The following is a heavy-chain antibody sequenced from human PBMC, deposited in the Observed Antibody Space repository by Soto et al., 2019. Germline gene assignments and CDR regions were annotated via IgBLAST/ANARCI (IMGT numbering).Heavy chain of an antibody. CDR1: GCTFSSYA. Sequence: SVKVSCKASGCTFSSYAISWVRQAPGQGLEWMGGVIPIFGTANYAQKFQGRVTITADESKNTLYLQMNSLRAEDTAVYYCAKGLDYYGMDVWGQGTTVTVSS. CDR2: VIPIFGTA. V-gene: IGHV1-69*13. J-gene: IGHJ6*02. CDR3: AKGLDYYGMDV.